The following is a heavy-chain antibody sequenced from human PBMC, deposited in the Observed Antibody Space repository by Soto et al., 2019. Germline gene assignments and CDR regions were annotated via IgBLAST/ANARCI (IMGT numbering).Heavy chain of an antibody. Sequence: ASLKVSCKAPGYTFTSYGISLVRHAPGQGLEWMGWISAYNGNTNYAPKLQGRVTMTTDTSTSTAYMELRSLRSDDTAVYYCARDKSTVTMQYYFDYWGQGTLVTVSS. CDR1: GYTFTSYG. V-gene: IGHV1-18*01. CDR2: ISAYNGNT. D-gene: IGHD4-17*01. J-gene: IGHJ4*02. CDR3: ARDKSTVTMQYYFDY.